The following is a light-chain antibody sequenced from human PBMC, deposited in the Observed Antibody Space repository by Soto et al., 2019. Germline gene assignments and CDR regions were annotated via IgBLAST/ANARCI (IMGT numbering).Light chain of an antibody. CDR1: PSVGSN. V-gene: IGKV3-15*01. CDR2: GAS. CDR3: QQYNNRPPET. J-gene: IGKJ2*01. Sequence: EIVMTQSPATLSVSPGERATLSCMASPSVGSNLAWYQQKPGQAPRLLIYGASTRATGIPARCSGSGSGTEFTLTISSLQSEDFATYYCQQYNNRPPETFGQGTKLE.